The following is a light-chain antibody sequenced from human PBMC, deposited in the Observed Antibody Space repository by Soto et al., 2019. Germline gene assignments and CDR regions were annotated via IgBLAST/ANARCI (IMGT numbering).Light chain of an antibody. J-gene: IGKJ5*01. CDR2: GAS. CDR3: QQYGSSPIT. V-gene: IGKV3-20*01. Sequence: EIVLTQSPGPLSLSPGERATLSCRGSQSVISTYLAWYQQKPGQAPRLLIYGASSRATGIPDRFSGSGSGTDFTLTISRLEPEDFAVYYCQQYGSSPITLGQGTRLEIK. CDR1: QSVISTY.